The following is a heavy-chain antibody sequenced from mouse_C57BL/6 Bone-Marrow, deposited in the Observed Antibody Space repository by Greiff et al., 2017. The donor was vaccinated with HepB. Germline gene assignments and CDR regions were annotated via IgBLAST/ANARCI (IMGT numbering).Heavy chain of an antibody. D-gene: IGHD2-4*01. V-gene: IGHV1-5*01. Sequence: EVQLQQSGTVLARPGASVKMSCKTSGYTFTSYWMHWVKQRPGQGLEWIGAIYPGNSDTSYNQKFKGKAKLTAVTSASTAYMELSSLTNEASAVYYCTRSRGIVFYYDYDLGAMDYWGQGTSVTVSA. CDR1: GYTFTSYW. J-gene: IGHJ4*01. CDR3: TRSRGIVFYYDYDLGAMDY. CDR2: IYPGNSDT.